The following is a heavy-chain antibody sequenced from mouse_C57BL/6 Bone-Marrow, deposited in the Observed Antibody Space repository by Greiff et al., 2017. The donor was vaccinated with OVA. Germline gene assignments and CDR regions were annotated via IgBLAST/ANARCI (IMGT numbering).Heavy chain of an antibody. D-gene: IGHD3-2*02. CDR2: IYPRSGNT. CDR1: GYTFTSYG. CDR3: ARAQLTWTGGGWYFDV. V-gene: IGHV1-81*01. Sequence: VQLQQSGAELARPGASVKLSCKASGYTFTSYGISWVKQRTGQGLEWIGEIYPRSGNTYYNEKFKGKATLTADKSSSTAYMELRSLTSEDSAVYFCARAQLTWTGGGWYFDVWGTGTTVTVSS. J-gene: IGHJ1*03.